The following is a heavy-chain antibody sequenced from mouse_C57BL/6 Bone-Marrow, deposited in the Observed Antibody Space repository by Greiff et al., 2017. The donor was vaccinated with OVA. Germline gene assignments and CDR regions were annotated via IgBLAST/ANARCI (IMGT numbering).Heavy chain of an antibody. D-gene: IGHD1-1*01. CDR1: APLSPRSC. CDR3: ANDGSSGYFDY. V-gene: IGHV1-55*01. CDR2: IYPGSGST. Sequence: QVQLQQPGAELVKPGASVKMSCKASAPLSPRSCITWVKQRPGQGLEWIGDIYPGSGSTNYNEKFKSKATLTVDTSSSTAYMQLSSLTSEDSAVDYCANDGSSGYFDYWGQGTTLTVSS. J-gene: IGHJ2*01.